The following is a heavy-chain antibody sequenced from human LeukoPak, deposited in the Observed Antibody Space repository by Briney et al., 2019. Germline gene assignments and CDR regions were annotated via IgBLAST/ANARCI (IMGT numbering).Heavy chain of an antibody. CDR1: GFTFSSYA. V-gene: IGHV3-64*01. D-gene: IGHD2-21*01. J-gene: IGHJ3*02. CDR2: ISSNGGST. Sequence: PGGSLRLSCAASGFTFSSYAMHWVRQAPGKGLEYVSAISSNGGSTYYATSVKGRFTISRDNSKNTLYLQMGSLRAEDMAVYYCARGPDWYAFDIWGQGTMVTVAS. CDR3: ARGPDWYAFDI.